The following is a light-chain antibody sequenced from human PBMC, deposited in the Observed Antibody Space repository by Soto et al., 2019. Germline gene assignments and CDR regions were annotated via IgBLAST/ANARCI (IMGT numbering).Light chain of an antibody. CDR2: AAS. CDR3: QQSYSTPSIT. J-gene: IGKJ5*01. V-gene: IGKV1-39*01. CDR1: ESISRH. Sequence: DIKMTQSPSSLSAFVGDRVTITCRASESISRHLNWYQQKPGKAPKLLIYAASSLQNGVPSRFSGGGSGTDFTLTISNLQPADVATDYCQQSYSTPSITFGQGTRLEIK.